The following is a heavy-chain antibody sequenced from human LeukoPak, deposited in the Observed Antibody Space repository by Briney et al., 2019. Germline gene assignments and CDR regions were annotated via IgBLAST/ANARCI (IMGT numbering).Heavy chain of an antibody. CDR1: GFTFSSYS. D-gene: IGHD1-26*01. CDR2: ISSSSSTI. J-gene: IGHJ4*02. Sequence: GGSLRLSCAASGFTFSSYSMNWVRQAPGKGLKWVSFISSSSSTIYYADSVKGRFTISRDNAKNSLYLQMNSLRAEDTAVYYCARDRGGSYSAIDYWGQGTLVTVSS. V-gene: IGHV3-48*04. CDR3: ARDRGGSYSAIDY.